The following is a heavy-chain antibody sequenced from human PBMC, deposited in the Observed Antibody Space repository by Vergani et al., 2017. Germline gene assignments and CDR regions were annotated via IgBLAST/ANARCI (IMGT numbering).Heavy chain of an antibody. CDR1: GGSISSYF. V-gene: IGHV4-59*01. J-gene: IGHJ4*02. D-gene: IGHD7-27*01. CDR3: AMVSGLGIIGGFDY. Sequence: QEQLQESGPGLVKPSETLSLTCTVSGGSISSYFWSWIRQPPGEGLEWIVYMYYSGSTNYNPSLKSRVTISVDTSKKQVSLKLSSVTAADTAVYYCAMVSGLGIIGGFDYWGQGTLVTVSS. CDR2: MYYSGST.